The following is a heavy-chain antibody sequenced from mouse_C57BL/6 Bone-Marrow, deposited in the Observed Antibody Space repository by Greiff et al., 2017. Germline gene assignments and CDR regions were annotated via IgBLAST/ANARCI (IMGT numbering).Heavy chain of an antibody. J-gene: IGHJ3*01. CDR2: IWSGGST. V-gene: IGHV2-2*01. CDR1: GFSLTSYG. D-gene: IGHD2-1*01. CDR3: ASYGNYAWFGY. Sequence: VQLQQSGPGLVQPSQSLSITCTVSGFSLTSYGVHWVRQSPGKGLEWLGVIWSGGSTDYNAAFISRLSISKDNSKSQVFFKMNSLQADDTAIYYCASYGNYAWFGYWGQGTLVTVSA.